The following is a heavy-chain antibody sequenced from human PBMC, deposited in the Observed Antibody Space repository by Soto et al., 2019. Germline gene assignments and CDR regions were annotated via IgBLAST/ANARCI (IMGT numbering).Heavy chain of an antibody. CDR2: IYYSGST. CDR3: ARVGPWVPYYYDSSPYTFENWFDP. D-gene: IGHD3-22*01. CDR1: GGSISSYY. J-gene: IGHJ5*02. Sequence: SETLSLTCTVSGGSISSYYWSWIRQPPGKGLEWIGYIYYSGSTNYNPSLKSRVTISVDTSKNQFSLKLSSVTAADTAVYYCARVGPWVPYYYDSSPYTFENWFDPWGQGTLVTVSS. V-gene: IGHV4-59*01.